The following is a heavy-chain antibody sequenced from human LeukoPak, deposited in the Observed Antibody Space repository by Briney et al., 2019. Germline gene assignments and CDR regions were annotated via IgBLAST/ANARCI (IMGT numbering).Heavy chain of an antibody. CDR1: GGSISSGGYS. J-gene: IGHJ4*02. D-gene: IGHD6-19*01. CDR3: ARDAMDGGAAVARFDY. Sequence: SETLSLTCAVSGGSISSGGYSWSWIRQPPGKGLEWIGYIYYSGSTYYNPSLKSRVTISVDTSKNQFSLKLSSVTAADTAVYYCARDAMDGGAAVARFDYWGQGTLVTVSS. V-gene: IGHV4-30-4*07. CDR2: IYYSGST.